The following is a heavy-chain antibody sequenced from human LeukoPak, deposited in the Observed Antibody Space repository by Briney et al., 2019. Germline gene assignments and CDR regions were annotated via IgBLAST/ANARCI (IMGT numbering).Heavy chain of an antibody. CDR2: ISYDGSNK. Sequence: GRSLRLSCGASGFTFSSYGMHWVRQAPGKGLEWVAVISYDGSNKYYADSVKGRFTISRDNSENTLYLQMNSLRAEDTAVYYCAKFYSNYDYWGQGTLVTVSS. J-gene: IGHJ4*02. D-gene: IGHD4-11*01. V-gene: IGHV3-30*18. CDR1: GFTFSSYG. CDR3: AKFYSNYDY.